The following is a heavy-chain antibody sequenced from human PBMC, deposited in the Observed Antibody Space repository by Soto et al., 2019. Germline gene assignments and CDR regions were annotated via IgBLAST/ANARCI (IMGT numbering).Heavy chain of an antibody. J-gene: IGHJ4*02. CDR1: GFTFSNYV. CDR2: ISSSGGST. V-gene: IGHV3-23*01. D-gene: IGHD5-12*01. Sequence: EVQLLDSGGGLVQPGGSLRLSCAASGFTFSNYVMNWVRQAPGKGLDWVSAISSSGGSTYYADSVKGRFTISRDNSKNTLYLQMSSLSAEDTAVYYCAEGPLGGGYDFDYWGQGTLVTVSS. CDR3: AEGPLGGGYDFDY.